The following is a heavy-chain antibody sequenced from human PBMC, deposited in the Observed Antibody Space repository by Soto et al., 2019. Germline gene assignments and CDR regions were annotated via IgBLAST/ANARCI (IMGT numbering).Heavy chain of an antibody. CDR2: INAGDGNA. CDR1: GNSFTKYP. CDR3: ATWPGYSRDWSGPFDD. V-gene: IGHV1-3*05. Sequence: VQYVQSGAEETRPGASVKVSCKASGNSFTKYPIHWVRQAPGQRLEWMGWINAGDGNARYSQSFQGRVTITRDTSASTADMELSSLMSEDTAVYYCATWPGYSRDWSGPFDDWGQGTLVTVSS. J-gene: IGHJ4*02. D-gene: IGHD6-19*01.